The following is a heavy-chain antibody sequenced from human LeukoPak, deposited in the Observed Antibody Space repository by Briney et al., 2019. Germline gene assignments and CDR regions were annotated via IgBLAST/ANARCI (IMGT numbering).Heavy chain of an antibody. D-gene: IGHD3-22*01. CDR2: INHSGST. Sequence: PSETLSLTCAVYGGSFSGYYWSWIHQPPGKGLEWIGEINHSGSTNYNPSLKSRVTISVDTSKNQFSLKLSSVTAADTAVYYCARGLSTPRYYYDSSGYYRTYYYYYMDVWGKGTTVTVSS. CDR3: ARGLSTPRYYYDSSGYYRTYYYYYMDV. J-gene: IGHJ6*03. CDR1: GGSFSGYY. V-gene: IGHV4-34*01.